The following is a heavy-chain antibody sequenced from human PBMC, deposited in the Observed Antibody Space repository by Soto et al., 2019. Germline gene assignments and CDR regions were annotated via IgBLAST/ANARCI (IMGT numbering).Heavy chain of an antibody. J-gene: IGHJ4*02. Sequence: GGSLRLSCAASGFIFSSYGMHWVRHAPGKGLEWVADISYDGSNKYYEDSVKGRFTISRDNSKKTLYLQMNSLRAEDTAVYYCAKDFDSSRYYPAYWGQGSSVTVSS. D-gene: IGHD3-22*01. CDR3: AKDFDSSRYYPAY. CDR1: GFIFSSYG. V-gene: IGHV3-30*18. CDR2: ISYDGSNK.